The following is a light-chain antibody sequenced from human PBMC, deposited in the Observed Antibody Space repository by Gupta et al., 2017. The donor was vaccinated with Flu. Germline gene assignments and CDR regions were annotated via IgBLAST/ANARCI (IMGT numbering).Light chain of an antibody. CDR1: QSISNF. V-gene: IGKV1-39*01. CDR3: QQSYNTPRT. J-gene: IGKJ1*01. Sequence: GDRVTITCRASQSISNFLNWYQQKPGKAPKLLIYAASTLQSGVPSRFSGSGSGTDFTLTISSLQPEDFATYYCQQSYNTPRTFGQGTKVEIK. CDR2: AAS.